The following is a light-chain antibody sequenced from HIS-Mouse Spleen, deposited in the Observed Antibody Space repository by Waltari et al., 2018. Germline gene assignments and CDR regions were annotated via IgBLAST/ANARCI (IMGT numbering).Light chain of an antibody. CDR2: GKN. V-gene: IGLV3-19*01. CDR1: SLRSYY. J-gene: IGLJ2*01. CDR3: NSRDSSGNHVV. Sequence: SSELTQDPAVSVALGQTVSITCQGYSLRSYYECWYQQKPGQAPVLVIYGKNNRPSGIPDRFSGSSSGNTASLTITGAQAEDEADYYCNSRDSSGNHVVFGGGTKLTVL.